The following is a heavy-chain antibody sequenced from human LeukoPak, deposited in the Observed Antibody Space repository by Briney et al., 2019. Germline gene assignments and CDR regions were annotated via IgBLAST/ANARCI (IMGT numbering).Heavy chain of an antibody. CDR2: INPYHGKT. CDR3: ARDRIAAAVLDY. J-gene: IGHJ4*02. D-gene: IGHD6-13*01. V-gene: IGHV1-18*01. Sequence: GASVKVSCKASGYNFITYGFSWVRQAPGRGLEWMGWINPYHGKTKYAQKFQGRVTMTTDTSTNTAHMELRSLTSDDTAVYFCARDRIAAAVLDYWGQGTLVTVSS. CDR1: GYNFITYG.